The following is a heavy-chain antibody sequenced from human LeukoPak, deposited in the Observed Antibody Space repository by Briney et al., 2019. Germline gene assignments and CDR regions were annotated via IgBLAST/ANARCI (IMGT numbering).Heavy chain of an antibody. CDR2: ISGSGGST. Sequence: GGSLRLTCAASGFTFSSYWMSWVRQAPGKGLEWVSAISGSGGSTYYADSVKGRFTISRDNSKNTLYLQMNSLRAEDTAVYYCARATTVTTGYYYYYGMDVWGQGTTVTVSS. D-gene: IGHD4-17*01. J-gene: IGHJ6*02. CDR1: GFTFSSYW. CDR3: ARATTVTTGYYYYYGMDV. V-gene: IGHV3-23*01.